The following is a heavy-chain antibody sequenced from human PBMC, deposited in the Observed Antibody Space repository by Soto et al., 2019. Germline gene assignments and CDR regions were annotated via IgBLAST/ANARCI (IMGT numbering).Heavy chain of an antibody. V-gene: IGHV4-30-4*01. CDR2: IYYSGST. CDR1: GGSISSGDYY. J-gene: IGHJ6*02. CDR3: ARGNDFWSGYSTLTYYGLDV. D-gene: IGHD3-3*01. Sequence: KSSETLSLTCSVSGGSISSGDYYWSWIRQPPEKGLEWIGYIYYSGSTYYNPSLKSRVTISVDTSKNQFSLNLNSVTAADTAVYFCARGNDFWSGYSTLTYYGLDVWGQGTTVTVSS.